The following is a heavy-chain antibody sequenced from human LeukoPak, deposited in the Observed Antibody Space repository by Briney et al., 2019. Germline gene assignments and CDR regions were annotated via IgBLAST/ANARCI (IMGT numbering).Heavy chain of an antibody. V-gene: IGHV3-23*01. J-gene: IGHJ4*02. CDR3: ANPYYYDSSGYYYVPSDY. Sequence: GGSLRLSCAASGFTFSSYAMSWVRQAPGKGLEWVSAISGSGGSTYYADSVKGRFTISRDNSKNTLYLQMNSLRAEDTAVYYCANPYYYDSSGYYYVPSDYWGQGTLVSVSS. CDR2: ISGSGGST. D-gene: IGHD3-22*01. CDR1: GFTFSSYA.